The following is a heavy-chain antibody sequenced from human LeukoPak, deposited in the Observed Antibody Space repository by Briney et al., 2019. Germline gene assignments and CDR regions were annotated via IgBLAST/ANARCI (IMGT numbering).Heavy chain of an antibody. CDR2: LNPNNGNS. CDR3: AKVKTAYYDILTGPGPYFDY. Sequence: ASVKVSCKASGYTFTNYDINWVRQAPGQRLEWMGWLNPNNGNSGYAQKFQGRVTMTRNTAINTAYMELNSLRSDDTAVYYCAKVKTAYYDILTGPGPYFDYWGQGTLVTVSS. D-gene: IGHD3-9*01. CDR1: GYTFTNYD. J-gene: IGHJ4*02. V-gene: IGHV1-8*01.